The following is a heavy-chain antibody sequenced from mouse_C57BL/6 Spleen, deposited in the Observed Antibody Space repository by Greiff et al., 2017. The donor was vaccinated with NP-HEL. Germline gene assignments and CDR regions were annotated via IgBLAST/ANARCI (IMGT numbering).Heavy chain of an antibody. V-gene: IGHV5-17*01. CDR3: ARDYDYDVVDY. D-gene: IGHD2-4*01. Sequence: EVKLMESGGGLVKPGGSLKLSCAASGFTFSDYGMHWVRQAPEKGLEWVAYISSGSSTIYYADTVKGRFTISRDNAKNTLFLQMTSLRSEDTAMYYCARDYDYDVVDYWGKGTTLTVSS. J-gene: IGHJ2*01. CDR2: ISSGSSTI. CDR1: GFTFSDYG.